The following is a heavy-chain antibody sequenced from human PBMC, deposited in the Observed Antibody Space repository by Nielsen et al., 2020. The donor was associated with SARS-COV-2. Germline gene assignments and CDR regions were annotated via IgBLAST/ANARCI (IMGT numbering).Heavy chain of an antibody. Sequence: GESPKIPRAALGFTLSNFAMNWVRPAPGKGLEWVSTIGVSGGGTYYADSLKGRFTISRDNSKDTVYLQMSSLRADDTAIYYCAKGYRTSWPMANFDCWGQGTLVTVSS. CDR3: AKGYRTSWPMANFDC. CDR2: IGVSGGGT. J-gene: IGHJ4*02. CDR1: GFTLSNFA. V-gene: IGHV3-23*01. D-gene: IGHD5-18*01.